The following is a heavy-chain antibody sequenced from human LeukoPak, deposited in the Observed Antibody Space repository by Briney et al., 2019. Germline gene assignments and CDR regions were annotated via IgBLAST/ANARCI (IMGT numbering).Heavy chain of an antibody. J-gene: IGHJ4*02. V-gene: IGHV3-21*01. Sequence: GGSLRLSCAASGFTFSSYSMNWVRQAPGKGLEWVSSISSSSTYIYYADSVKGRFTISRDNAKNSLYLQMNSLRDEDTAVYYCARDKYSYLDYWGQGTLVTVSS. CDR1: GFTFSSYS. D-gene: IGHD5-18*01. CDR3: ARDKYSYLDY. CDR2: ISSSSTYI.